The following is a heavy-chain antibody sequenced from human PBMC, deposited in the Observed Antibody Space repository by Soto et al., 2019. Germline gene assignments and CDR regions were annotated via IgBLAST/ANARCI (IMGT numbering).Heavy chain of an antibody. D-gene: IGHD2-2*02. CDR3: ARGDCSAAGCYTNYYYGMDV. CDR1: GFTFRNYA. Sequence: GGSLRLSCAAAGFTFRNYAMSWVRQAPTKGREWVSTISRTGGTPYYAASVKGRFTISRDNAKTTLYLQMDNLRAEDTAVYYCARGDCSAAGCYTNYYYGMDVWGQGTTVPGSS. CDR2: ISRTGGTP. V-gene: IGHV3-23*01. J-gene: IGHJ6*02.